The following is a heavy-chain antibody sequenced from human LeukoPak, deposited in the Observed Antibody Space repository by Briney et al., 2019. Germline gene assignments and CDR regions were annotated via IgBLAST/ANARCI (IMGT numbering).Heavy chain of an antibody. CDR1: GGSISSYY. V-gene: IGHV4-4*07. J-gene: IGHJ4*02. CDR2: IYTSGST. D-gene: IGHD3-9*01. Sequence: SETLSLTCTVSGGSISSYYWSWIRQPAGKGLQWIGRIYTSGSTNYNPSLKSRGTMSVDTSKNQFSLKLSSVTAADTAVYYCARDSILTGSDYWGQGTLVTVSS. CDR3: ARDSILTGSDY.